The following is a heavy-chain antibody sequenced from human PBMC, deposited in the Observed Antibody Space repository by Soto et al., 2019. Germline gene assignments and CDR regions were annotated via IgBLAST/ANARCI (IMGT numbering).Heavy chain of an antibody. Sequence: EVQLVQSGAEVKKPGESLRISCKGSGYSFTSYWISWVRQMPGKGLEWMGRIDPSDSYTNYSPSFQGHVTISADKSISTAYLQWSSLKASDTAMYYCASNNYDILTGLPPNGMDVWGQGTTVTVSS. CDR1: GYSFTSYW. D-gene: IGHD3-9*01. CDR2: IDPSDSYT. V-gene: IGHV5-10-1*03. CDR3: ASNNYDILTGLPPNGMDV. J-gene: IGHJ6*02.